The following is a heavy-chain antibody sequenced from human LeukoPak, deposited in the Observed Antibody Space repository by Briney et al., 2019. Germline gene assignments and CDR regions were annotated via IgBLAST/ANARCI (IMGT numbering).Heavy chain of an antibody. CDR1: GGPVSSDTYC. CDR3: AREKGVSITMVRGVSSGWFDP. V-gene: IGHV4-61*01. J-gene: IGHJ5*02. Sequence: SETLSLTCTVSGGPVSSDTYCWSWIRQPPGKGLEWIAYIYYSGSTNYNPSLKSRVTISVDTSKNQFSLNLSSVTAADTAVYYCAREKGVSITMVRGVSSGWFDPWGQGTLVTVSS. CDR2: IYYSGST. D-gene: IGHD3-10*01.